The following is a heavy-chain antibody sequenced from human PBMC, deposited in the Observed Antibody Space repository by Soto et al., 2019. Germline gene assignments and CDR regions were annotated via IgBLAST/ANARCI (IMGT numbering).Heavy chain of an antibody. Sequence: GASVKVSCKASGGTFSSYAISWVRQAPGQGLEWMGGIIPIFGTADYAQKFQGRVTITADESTSTAYMELSSLRSEDTAVYRCARGLRSYPNYYSYGMDVWGQGTTVTVSS. CDR3: ARGLRSYPNYYSYGMDV. CDR1: GGTFSSYA. CDR2: IIPIFGTA. D-gene: IGHD1-26*01. J-gene: IGHJ6*02. V-gene: IGHV1-69*13.